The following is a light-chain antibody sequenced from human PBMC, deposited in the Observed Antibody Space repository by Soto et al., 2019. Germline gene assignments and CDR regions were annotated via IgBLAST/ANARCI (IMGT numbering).Light chain of an antibody. J-gene: IGLJ1*01. V-gene: IGLV1-40*01. Sequence: QSALTQPPSVSGAPGQRVTISCAGSSSSIGAGYDVHWYQQLPGAAPKLLIYANSNRPSGVPDRFSGSKSGTSASLAITGLQAEDEADYYCQSYDSSLYAYVFGYGTKVTVL. CDR3: QSYDSSLYAYV. CDR1: SSSIGAGYD. CDR2: ANS.